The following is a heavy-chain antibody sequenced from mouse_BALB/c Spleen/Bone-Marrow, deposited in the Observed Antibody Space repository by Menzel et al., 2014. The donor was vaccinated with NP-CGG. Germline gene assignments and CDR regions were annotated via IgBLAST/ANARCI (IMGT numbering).Heavy chain of an antibody. CDR2: INSGGVNT. CDR1: GFTFSSYG. V-gene: IGHV5-6*02. J-gene: IGHJ4*01. CDR3: ARRGNWDGRAAMDY. Sequence: EVKLVESGGDLVKPGGSLKLSCAASGFTFSSYGMSWVRQTPDKRLEWVATINSGGVNTYYIDSVKGRFTISRDNAKNTLYLQMSSRKSEDTAMYHCARRGNWDGRAAMDYWGQGTSVTVSS. D-gene: IGHD4-1*01.